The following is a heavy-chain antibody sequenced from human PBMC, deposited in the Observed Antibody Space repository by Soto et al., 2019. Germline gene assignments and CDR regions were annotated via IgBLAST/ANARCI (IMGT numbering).Heavy chain of an antibody. D-gene: IGHD3-22*01. V-gene: IGHV3-21*01. J-gene: IGHJ4*02. CDR1: GFTFSSYS. Sequence: GGSLRLSCAASGFTFSSYSMNWVPQAPGKGLEWVSSISSSSSYIYYADSVKGRFTISRDNAKNSLYLQMNSLRAEDTAVYYCARDPDYYDSSGYYLRGPPDYWGQGTLVTVSS. CDR3: ARDPDYYDSSGYYLRGPPDY. CDR2: ISSSSSYI.